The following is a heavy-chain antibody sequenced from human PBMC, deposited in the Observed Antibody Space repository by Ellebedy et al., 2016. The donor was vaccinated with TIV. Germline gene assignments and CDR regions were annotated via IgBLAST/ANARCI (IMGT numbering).Heavy chain of an antibody. CDR2: MSARGENT. J-gene: IGHJ4*02. CDR1: GFTFRHYA. V-gene: IGHV3-23*01. Sequence: GGSLRLXCIGYGFTFRHYAMTSVRQAPGKGMEWVGSMSARGENTYHADSVRGRFTMSRDNSKNTLYLQMDSLRAEDTALYYCAKDPSTVTPFYFDYWGQGTLVTVSS. D-gene: IGHD4-17*01. CDR3: AKDPSTVTPFYFDY.